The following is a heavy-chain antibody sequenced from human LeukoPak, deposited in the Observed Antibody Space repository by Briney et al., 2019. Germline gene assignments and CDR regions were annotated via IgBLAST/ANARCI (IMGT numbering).Heavy chain of an antibody. J-gene: IGHJ4*02. Sequence: PGGSLRLSCAASGFTFSSYSMNCVRQAPGKGLEWVSSISSSSYIYYADSVKGRFTISRDNAKNSLYLQMNSLGAEDTAVYYCARDRGDYGDCDYWGQGTLVTVSS. CDR1: GFTFSSYS. V-gene: IGHV3-21*01. D-gene: IGHD4-17*01. CDR2: ISSSSYI. CDR3: ARDRGDYGDCDY.